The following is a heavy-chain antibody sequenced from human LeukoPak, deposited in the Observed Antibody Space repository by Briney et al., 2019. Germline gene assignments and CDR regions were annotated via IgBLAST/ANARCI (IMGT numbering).Heavy chain of an antibody. CDR1: GGSFSGYY. Sequence: KPSETLSLTCAVYGGSFSGYYWSWVRQHPEKGLEWIGYIYYSGTAYYNPSLKSRVTMSVDTSKNQFSLKLDSVTAADTAVYYCARFSNDHGVKFDYWGQGTLVTVSS. CDR3: ARFSNDHGVKFDY. D-gene: IGHD4-17*01. V-gene: IGHV4-31*11. CDR2: IYYSGTA. J-gene: IGHJ4*02.